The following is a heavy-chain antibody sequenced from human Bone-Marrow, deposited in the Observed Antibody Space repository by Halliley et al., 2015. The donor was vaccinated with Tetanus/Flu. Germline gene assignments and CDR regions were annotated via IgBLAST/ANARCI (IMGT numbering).Heavy chain of an antibody. CDR3: ARRSTMTAAWYFDL. V-gene: IGHV3-11*03. CDR2: ISSGSSYS. J-gene: IGHJ2*01. D-gene: IGHD3-22*01. Sequence: YISSGSSYSHYADSVKGRFTISRDNAKNSLYLQVNNLRAEDTAVYYCARRSTMTAAWYFDLWGRGTLVTVSS.